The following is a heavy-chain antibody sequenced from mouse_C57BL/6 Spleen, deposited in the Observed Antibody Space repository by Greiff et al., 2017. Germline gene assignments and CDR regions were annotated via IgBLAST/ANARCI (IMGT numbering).Heavy chain of an antibody. D-gene: IGHD2-4*01. CDR2: IHPNSGST. CDR1: GYTFTSYW. CDR3: ARDYVSYAMDY. J-gene: IGHJ4*01. Sequence: QVQLQQPGAELVKPGASVKLSCKASGYTFTSYWMHWVKQRPGQGLEWIGMIHPNSGSTNYNEKFKSKATLTVDKSSSTAYMQLSSLTSEDSAVDYCARDYVSYAMDYWGQGTSVTVSS. V-gene: IGHV1-64*01.